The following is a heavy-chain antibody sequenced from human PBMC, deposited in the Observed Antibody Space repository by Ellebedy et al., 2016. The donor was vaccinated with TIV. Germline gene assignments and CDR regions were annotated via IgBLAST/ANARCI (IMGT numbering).Heavy chain of an antibody. J-gene: IGHJ4*02. CDR3: AKGGYYDSSGYFDD. V-gene: IGHV3-23*01. CDR1: GFTFSSYA. Sequence: GESLKISCAASGFTFSSYAMSWVRQAPGKGLEWVSAISGSGGSTYYADPVKGRFTISRDNSKNTLYLQMNSLRAEDTAVYYCAKGGYYDSSGYFDDWGQGTLVTVSS. D-gene: IGHD3-22*01. CDR2: ISGSGGST.